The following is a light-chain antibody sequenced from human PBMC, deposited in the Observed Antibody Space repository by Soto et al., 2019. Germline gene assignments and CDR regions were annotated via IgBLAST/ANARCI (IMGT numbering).Light chain of an antibody. CDR1: NSDVGGYHY. V-gene: IGLV2-14*01. CDR2: EVS. Sequence: QSALTQPASVSGSPGQSITISCTGTNSDVGGYHYVSWYQQHPGKAPKLLLYEVSNRPSGVSNRFSGSKSGNTASLTISGLQAEDEADYYCSSYTSISIAVLFGGGTKLTVL. CDR3: SSYTSISIAVL. J-gene: IGLJ2*01.